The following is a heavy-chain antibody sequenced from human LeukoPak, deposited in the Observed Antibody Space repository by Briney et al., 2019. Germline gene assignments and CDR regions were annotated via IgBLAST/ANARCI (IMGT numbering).Heavy chain of an antibody. D-gene: IGHD2-2*01. Sequence: SGGSLRLSCAASGFTFSSYGMHWVRQAPGKGLEWVAVIPYDGSNKYYADSVKGRFTISRDNSKNTLYLQMNSLRAEDTAVYYCARATREGIFDYWGQGTLVTVSS. CDR2: IPYDGSNK. V-gene: IGHV3-30*03. CDR1: GFTFSSYG. CDR3: ARATREGIFDY. J-gene: IGHJ4*02.